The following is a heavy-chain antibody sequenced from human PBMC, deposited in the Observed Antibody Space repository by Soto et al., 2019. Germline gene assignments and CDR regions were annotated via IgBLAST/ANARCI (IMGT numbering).Heavy chain of an antibody. CDR3: ARGLETPMVIYPGGPHSGSYYNLYNWFDP. CDR2: IYYSGST. V-gene: IGHV4-59*01. J-gene: IGHJ5*02. CDR1: GGSISSYY. Sequence: SETLSLTCTVSGGSISSYYWSWIRQPPGKGLEWIGYIYYSGSTNYNPSLKSRVTISVDTSKNQFSLKLSSVTAADTAVYYCARGLETPMVIYPGGPHSGSYYNLYNWFDPWGQGTLVTVSS. D-gene: IGHD3-10*01.